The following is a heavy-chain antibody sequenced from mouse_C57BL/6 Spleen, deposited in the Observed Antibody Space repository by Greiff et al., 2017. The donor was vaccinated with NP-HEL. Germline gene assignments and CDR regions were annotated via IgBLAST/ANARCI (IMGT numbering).Heavy chain of an antibody. Sequence: EVQLVESGPGLVKPSQSLSLTCSVTGYSITSGYYWNWIRQFPGNKLEWMGYISYDGSNNYNPSLKNRISITRDTSKNQFFLKLNSVTTEDTATYYCARDRQLRLRRYAMDYWGQGTSVTVSS. CDR1: GYSITSGYY. CDR2: ISYDGSN. V-gene: IGHV3-6*01. CDR3: ARDRQLRLRRYAMDY. D-gene: IGHD3-2*02. J-gene: IGHJ4*01.